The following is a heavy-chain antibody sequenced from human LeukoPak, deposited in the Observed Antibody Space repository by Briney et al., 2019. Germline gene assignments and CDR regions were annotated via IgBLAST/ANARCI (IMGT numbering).Heavy chain of an antibody. CDR1: GGTFSSYA. J-gene: IGHJ4*02. Sequence: SVKVSCKASGGTFSSYAISWVRQAPGQGLEWMGGIIPIFGTANYAQKFQGRVTITADKSTSTAYMELSSLRSEDTAVYYCARRSSPWLLLPYYWGQGTLVTVSS. CDR3: ARRSSPWLLLPYY. V-gene: IGHV1-69*06. D-gene: IGHD3-22*01. CDR2: IIPIFGTA.